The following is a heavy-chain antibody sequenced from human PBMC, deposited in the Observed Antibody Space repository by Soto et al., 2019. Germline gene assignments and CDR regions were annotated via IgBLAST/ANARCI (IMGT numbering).Heavy chain of an antibody. CDR3: ARSPRRVGGKWYLDY. CDR1: GDSFSGPNW. D-gene: IGHD2-15*01. CDR2: ILQTGHT. V-gene: IGHV4-4*02. Sequence: QVQLQESGPGLVKPSGTLTLTCAVSGDSFSGPNWWTWVRQPPGKGLEWVGDILQTGHTHYSPSLSSRLTISIDTSKREFSLNLTSVTATDTAVYYCARSPRRVGGKWYLDYWGQGALVTVSS. J-gene: IGHJ4*02.